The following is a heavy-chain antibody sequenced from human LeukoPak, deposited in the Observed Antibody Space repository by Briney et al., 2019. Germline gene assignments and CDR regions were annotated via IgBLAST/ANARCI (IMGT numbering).Heavy chain of an antibody. CDR2: INLNSGDT. D-gene: IGHD2-2*01. CDR3: ARTTAGGHCSNTNCPGPWHFEY. Sequence: ASVKVSCKASGYTFTCYYMHWVRQAPGQGLEWLGWINLNSGDTTYAQLFQGRVTMTRDTSISTAYMELSSLRSDDTAVYYCARTTAGGHCSNTNCPGPWHFEYWGQGNLVTASS. J-gene: IGHJ4*02. V-gene: IGHV1-2*02. CDR1: GYTFTCYY.